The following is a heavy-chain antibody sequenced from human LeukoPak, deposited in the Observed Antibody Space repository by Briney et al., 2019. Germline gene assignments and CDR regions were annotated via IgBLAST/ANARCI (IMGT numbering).Heavy chain of an antibody. J-gene: IGHJ3*02. V-gene: IGHV4-59*01. CDR3: ASLLPSSFAFDI. CDR2: IYYSGST. D-gene: IGHD2-2*01. CDR1: GGSFSGYY. Sequence: SETLSLTCAVYGGSFSGYYWSWIRQPPGKGLEWIGYIYYSGSTNYNPSLKSRVTISVDTSKNQFSLKLSSVTAADTAVYYCASLLPSSFAFDIWGQGTMVTVSS.